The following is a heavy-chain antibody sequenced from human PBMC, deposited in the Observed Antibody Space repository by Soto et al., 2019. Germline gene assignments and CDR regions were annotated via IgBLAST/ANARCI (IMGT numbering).Heavy chain of an antibody. J-gene: IGHJ3*02. D-gene: IGHD6-13*01. CDR1: GFTFSSYS. Sequence: EVQLVESGGGLVKPGGSLRLSCAASGFTFSSYSMNWVRQAPGKGLEWVSSISSSSSYIYYADSVKGRFTISRDNAKNSLYLQMNSLRAEDTAVYYCARDQVGSWYEGNAFDIWGQGTMVTVSS. V-gene: IGHV3-21*01. CDR3: ARDQVGSWYEGNAFDI. CDR2: ISSSSSYI.